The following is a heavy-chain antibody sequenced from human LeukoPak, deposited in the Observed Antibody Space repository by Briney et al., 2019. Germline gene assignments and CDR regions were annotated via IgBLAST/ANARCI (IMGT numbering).Heavy chain of an antibody. CDR3: ARDKDSGGATGSILDY. D-gene: IGHD1-26*01. Sequence: PGGSLRLSCAASGLTFSNYWMSWVRQAPGKGLEWVATIKQDGSEKYCVDSVKGRFTISRDNAKNSLYLQMNSLRADDTAVYYCARDKDSGGATGSILDYWGQGTLVTVSS. J-gene: IGHJ4*02. V-gene: IGHV3-7*03. CDR1: GLTFSNYW. CDR2: IKQDGSEK.